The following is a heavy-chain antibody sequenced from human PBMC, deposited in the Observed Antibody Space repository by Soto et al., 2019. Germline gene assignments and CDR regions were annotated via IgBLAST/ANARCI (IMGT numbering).Heavy chain of an antibody. D-gene: IGHD6-25*01. V-gene: IGHV1-69*12. CDR1: GGTFSSYA. CDR2: IIPLFGRA. Sequence: QVQLVQSGAEVKKPGSSAKVSCKASGGTFSSYAISWVRQAPGQGLEWMGGIIPLFGRANYAQKFQGRVTITAAASTSTAYMELSSLRSEDTAVYYCAQTLGLAAAGPGRFDLWGRGTLVTVSS. J-gene: IGHJ2*01. CDR3: AQTLGLAAAGPGRFDL.